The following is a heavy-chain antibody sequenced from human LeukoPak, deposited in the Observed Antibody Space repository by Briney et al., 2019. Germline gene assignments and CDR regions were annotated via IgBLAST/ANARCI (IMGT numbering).Heavy chain of an antibody. J-gene: IGHJ2*01. V-gene: IGHV1-69*13. Sequence: SVKVSCKASGGTVISYAISWVRQAPGQGLEWMGGIIPIFGTANYAQKFQGRVTITAAESTSTAYMELSSLRSEDTAVYYCATTVTTSGKYWYFDLWGRGTLVTVSS. D-gene: IGHD4-17*01. CDR3: ATTVTTSGKYWYFDL. CDR2: IIPIFGTA. CDR1: GGTVISYA.